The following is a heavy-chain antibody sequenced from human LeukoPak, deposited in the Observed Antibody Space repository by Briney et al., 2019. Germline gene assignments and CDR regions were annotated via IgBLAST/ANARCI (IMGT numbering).Heavy chain of an antibody. CDR2: ISAYNGNT. CDR3: ARDSPDYGDYDYYYYGMDV. D-gene: IGHD4-17*01. J-gene: IGHJ6*02. Sequence: GASVKVSCKASGYTFTSYGISWVRQAPGQGLEWTGWISAYNGNTNYAQKLQGRVTMTTDTSTSTAYMELRSLRSDDTAVYYCARDSPDYGDYDYYYYGMDVWGQGTTVTVSS. V-gene: IGHV1-18*01. CDR1: GYTFTSYG.